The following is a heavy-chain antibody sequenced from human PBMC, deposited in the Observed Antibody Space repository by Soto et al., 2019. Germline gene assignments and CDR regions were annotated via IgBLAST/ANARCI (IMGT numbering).Heavy chain of an antibody. J-gene: IGHJ4*02. Sequence: QVQLVQYEAEVKKPGASVKVSCKASGYTFTSYGISWVRQAPGQGLEWMGWISAYNGNTNYAQKLQGRVTMTTDTSTSTAYMELRSLRSDYTAVYYCARSDCSGGSCYSYYFDYWGQGTLVTVSS. CDR2: ISAYNGNT. CDR3: ARSDCSGGSCYSYYFDY. CDR1: GYTFTSYG. D-gene: IGHD2-15*01. V-gene: IGHV1-18*01.